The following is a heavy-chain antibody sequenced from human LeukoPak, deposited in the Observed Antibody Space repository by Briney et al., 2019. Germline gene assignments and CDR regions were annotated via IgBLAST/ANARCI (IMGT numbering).Heavy chain of an antibody. Sequence: GASVKVSCKASGYTFTGYYMHWVRQAPGQGLEWMGWINPNSGGTNYGQKFQGRVTMTRDTSISTAYMELSRLRSDDTAVYYCARERIAAATFDPWGQGTLVTVSS. CDR1: GYTFTGYY. J-gene: IGHJ5*02. CDR2: INPNSGGT. CDR3: ARERIAAATFDP. D-gene: IGHD6-13*01. V-gene: IGHV1-2*02.